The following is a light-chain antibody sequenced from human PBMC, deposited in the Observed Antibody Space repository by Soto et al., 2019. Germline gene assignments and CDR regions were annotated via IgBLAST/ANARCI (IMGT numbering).Light chain of an antibody. CDR1: SSGVCGYNY. Sequence: QSALTQPPSASGSPGQSVTISCTGTSSGVCGYNYVSWYQQYPGRAPKLMIYEVTKRPSGVPDRFSGSKSGNTASLTVSGLQAEDEADYYCSSYAASNNFYFVFGGGTKLTVL. J-gene: IGLJ3*02. CDR3: SSYAASNNFYFV. CDR2: EVT. V-gene: IGLV2-8*01.